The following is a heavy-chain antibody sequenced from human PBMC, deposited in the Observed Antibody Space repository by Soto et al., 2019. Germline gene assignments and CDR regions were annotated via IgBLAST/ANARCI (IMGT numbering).Heavy chain of an antibody. V-gene: IGHV3-49*04. CDR1: GFTSSSHG. Sequence: PGGSLRLSCAASGFTSSSHGMHWVRQAPGEGLEWVGFIRSKAYGGTTEYAASVKGRFTISRDDSKSIAYLQMNSLKTEDTAVYYCTRDWGSPRLFDYWGQGTLVTVSS. D-gene: IGHD3-16*01. J-gene: IGHJ4*02. CDR3: TRDWGSPRLFDY. CDR2: IRSKAYGGTT.